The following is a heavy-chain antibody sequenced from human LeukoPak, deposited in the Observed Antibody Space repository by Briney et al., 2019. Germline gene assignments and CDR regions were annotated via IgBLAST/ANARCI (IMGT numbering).Heavy chain of an antibody. Sequence: GGSLRLSCAASGLTFSTYAISWVRQAPGKGLEWVSALSASAYSTFYADSVKGRFTISRDNSKNTLYLQMNSLRVEDTAIYHCAKGSRSTGFAYWGQGPLVTVSS. D-gene: IGHD1-26*01. CDR3: AKGSRSTGFAY. J-gene: IGHJ4*02. CDR1: GLTFSTYA. CDR2: LSASAYST. V-gene: IGHV3-23*01.